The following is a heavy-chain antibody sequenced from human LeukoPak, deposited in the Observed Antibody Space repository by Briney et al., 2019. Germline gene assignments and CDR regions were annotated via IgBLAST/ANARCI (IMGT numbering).Heavy chain of an antibody. V-gene: IGHV3-48*01. CDR1: GFTFSSYN. J-gene: IGHJ3*02. D-gene: IGHD4-17*01. Sequence: GGSLRLSCAASGFTFSSYNMNWVRQAPGRGLEWVSYISSYRSTIYYADSVKGRFTVSRDNAKNTLYLQMNSLRAEDTAVYYCARGVRLTTVTPCGDVFHIWGQGTMVTVSS. CDR3: ARGVRLTTVTPCGDVFHI. CDR2: ISSYRSTI.